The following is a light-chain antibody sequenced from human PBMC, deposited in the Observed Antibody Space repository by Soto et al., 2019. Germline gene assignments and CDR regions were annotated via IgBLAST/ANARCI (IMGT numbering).Light chain of an antibody. V-gene: IGLV2-8*01. CDR2: GVD. CDR1: SSDVGTYKY. Sequence: QSALTQPASVSGSPGQSITISCTGTSSDVGTYKYVSWYQQLPGKAPKLMIYGVDKRPSGVPHRFSGTRSGSTASLTVSGLQAEDEAVYYCSSHAGKNKYVLFGGGTKLTVL. J-gene: IGLJ2*01. CDR3: SSHAGKNKYVL.